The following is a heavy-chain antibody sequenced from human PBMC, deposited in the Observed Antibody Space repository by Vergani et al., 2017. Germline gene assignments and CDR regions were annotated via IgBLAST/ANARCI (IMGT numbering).Heavy chain of an antibody. V-gene: IGHV3-66*02. Sequence: EFQLVESGGGLVQPGGSLRLSCAASGSTVSGNYMTWVRQAPGKGLEWVSHIYSGDETYYADSVKGRFTISRDNAKNSLYLQMNSLRAEDTALYYCAKDVGTSSGGGWFDPWGQGTLVTVSS. CDR3: AKDVGTSSGGGWFDP. CDR2: IYSGDET. D-gene: IGHD6-6*01. CDR1: GSTVSGNY. J-gene: IGHJ5*02.